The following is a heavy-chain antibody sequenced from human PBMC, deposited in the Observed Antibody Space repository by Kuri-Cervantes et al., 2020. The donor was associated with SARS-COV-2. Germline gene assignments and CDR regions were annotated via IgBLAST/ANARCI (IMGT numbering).Heavy chain of an antibody. Sequence: SETLSLTCIVSGDSMDSVYYYWSWIRQPPGKGLEWIGYTLYSGSPYYNPSLKSRLSISVDTSKKQFSLNLGSVTVADTAVYYCARARRDFWSASVDYWGQGLLVTVSS. CDR2: TLYSGSP. V-gene: IGHV4-30-4*01. D-gene: IGHD3-3*01. J-gene: IGHJ4*02. CDR1: GDSMDSVYYY. CDR3: ARARRDFWSASVDY.